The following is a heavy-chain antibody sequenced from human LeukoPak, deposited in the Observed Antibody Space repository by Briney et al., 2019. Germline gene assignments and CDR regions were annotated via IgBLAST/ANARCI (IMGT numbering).Heavy chain of an antibody. CDR3: AKQPIAAYAFDI. CDR1: GFTFSSYA. V-gene: IGHV3-23*01. CDR2: ISGSGGST. J-gene: IGHJ3*02. D-gene: IGHD6-25*01. Sequence: GGSLRLSCAASGFTFSSYAMSWVRQAPGKGLEWISAISGSGGSTYYADSVKGRFTISRDNSKNTLYLQMNSLRAEDTAVYYCAKQPIAAYAFDIWGQGTMVTVSS.